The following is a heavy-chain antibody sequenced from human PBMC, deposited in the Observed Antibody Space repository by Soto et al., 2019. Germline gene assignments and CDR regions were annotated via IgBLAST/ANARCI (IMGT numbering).Heavy chain of an antibody. CDR2: INSDGSST. CDR3: ARDFTIIRFLEWLPTPSFDY. D-gene: IGHD3-3*01. Sequence: ETLSLSCASSGFTFSSYWMHWDRQAPGKGLVWVSRINSDGSSTSYADSVKGRFTISRDNAKNTLYLQMNSLRAEDTAVYYCARDFTIIRFLEWLPTPSFDYWGQGTLVTVSS. J-gene: IGHJ4*02. V-gene: IGHV3-74*01. CDR1: GFTFSSYW.